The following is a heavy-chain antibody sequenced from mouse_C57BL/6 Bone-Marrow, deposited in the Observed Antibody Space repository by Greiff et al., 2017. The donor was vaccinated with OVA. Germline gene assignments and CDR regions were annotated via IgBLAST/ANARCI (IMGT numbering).Heavy chain of an antibody. V-gene: IGHV1-82*01. CDR3: AGYGSSFYWYFDV. Sequence: VQLQQSGPELVKPGASVKISCKASGYAFSSSWMNWVKQRPGKGLEWIGRIYPGDGDTNYNGKFKGKATLTADKSSSTAYMQLSSLTSEDAAVYFCAGYGSSFYWYFDVWGTGTTVTVSS. J-gene: IGHJ1*03. CDR2: IYPGDGDT. D-gene: IGHD1-1*01. CDR1: GYAFSSSW.